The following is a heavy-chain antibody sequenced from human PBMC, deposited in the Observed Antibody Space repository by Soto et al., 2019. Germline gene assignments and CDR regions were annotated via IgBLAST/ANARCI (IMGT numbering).Heavy chain of an antibody. J-gene: IGHJ6*02. CDR1: GGSFSGYY. D-gene: IGHD3-10*01. V-gene: IGHV4-34*01. Sequence: QVQLQQWGAGLLKPPETLSLTCAVYGGSFSGYYWSWIRQPPGKGLEWIGEINHSGSTNYNPSLKSRVTISVDTSKNQFSLKLSSVSAADTAVYYCATGRGVRGVIITTYYYYGLDVWGQGTTVTVSS. CDR3: ATGRGVRGVIITTYYYYGLDV. CDR2: INHSGST.